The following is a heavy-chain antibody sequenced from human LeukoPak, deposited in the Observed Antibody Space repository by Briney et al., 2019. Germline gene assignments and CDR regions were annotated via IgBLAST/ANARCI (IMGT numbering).Heavy chain of an antibody. CDR2: ISGSGGGT. D-gene: IGHD3-22*01. Sequence: PGGSLRLSCAASGFTFSSYAMSWVRQAPGKGLEWVSAISGSGGGTYYADSVKGRFTISRDNSKNTLYLQMNSLRAEDTAVYYCAKLPSWAYYDSSGYVYYFDYWGQGTLVTVSS. V-gene: IGHV3-23*01. J-gene: IGHJ4*02. CDR1: GFTFSSYA. CDR3: AKLPSWAYYDSSGYVYYFDY.